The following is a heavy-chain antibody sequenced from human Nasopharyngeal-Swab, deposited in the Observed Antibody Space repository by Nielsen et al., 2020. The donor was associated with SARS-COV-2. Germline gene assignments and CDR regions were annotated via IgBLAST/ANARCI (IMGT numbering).Heavy chain of an antibody. CDR2: IYYSGST. Sequence: GSLRLSCTVSGGSISSYYWSWIRQPPGTGLEWIGYIYYSGSTNYNPSLKSRVTISVDTSKNQFPLKLSSVTAADTAVYYCARVGYCSSTSCYAAYYFDYWGQGTLVTVSS. CDR3: ARVGYCSSTSCYAAYYFDY. J-gene: IGHJ4*02. D-gene: IGHD2-2*01. CDR1: GGSISSYY. V-gene: IGHV4-59*01.